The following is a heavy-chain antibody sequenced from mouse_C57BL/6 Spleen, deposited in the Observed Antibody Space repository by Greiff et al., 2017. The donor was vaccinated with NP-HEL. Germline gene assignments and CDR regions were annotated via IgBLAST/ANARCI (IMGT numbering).Heavy chain of an antibody. D-gene: IGHD1-1*01. Sequence: VMLVESGPGLVAPSQSLSITCTVSGFSLTSYAISWVRQPPGKGLEWLGVIWTGGGTNYNSAPNSRLSISKDNSKSQVFLKMNSLQTDDTARYYCARNDYGSSSAWFAYWGQGTLVTVSA. J-gene: IGHJ3*01. CDR3: ARNDYGSSSAWFAY. V-gene: IGHV2-9-1*01. CDR1: GFSLTSYA. CDR2: IWTGGGT.